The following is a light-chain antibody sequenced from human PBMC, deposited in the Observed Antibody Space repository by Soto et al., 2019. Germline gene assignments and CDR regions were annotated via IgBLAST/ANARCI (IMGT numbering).Light chain of an antibody. CDR2: KAS. CDR3: QQYNSYST. Sequence: IQMTQSPSTLSASVGDRVTITCRASQSIFTWLAWYRQKPGKAPKLLIYKASSLGSGVPSRFSGSGSGTEFTLTISSLQPGDFATYYCQQYNSYSTFGQGTKVDIK. CDR1: QSIFTW. V-gene: IGKV1-5*03. J-gene: IGKJ1*01.